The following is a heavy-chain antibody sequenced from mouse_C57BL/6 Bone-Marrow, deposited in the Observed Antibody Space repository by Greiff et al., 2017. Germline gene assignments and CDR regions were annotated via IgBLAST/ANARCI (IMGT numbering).Heavy chain of an antibody. CDR3: ARDDYGLDY. Sequence: EVQVVESEGGLVQPGSSMKLSCTASGFTFSDYYMAWVRQVPEKGLEWVANINYDGSSTYYLDSLKSRFIISRDNANNILYLQMSSLKAEDTATYYCARDDYGLDYWGQGTTLTVSS. CDR1: GFTFSDYY. D-gene: IGHD2-4*01. CDR2: INYDGSST. J-gene: IGHJ2*01. V-gene: IGHV5-16*01.